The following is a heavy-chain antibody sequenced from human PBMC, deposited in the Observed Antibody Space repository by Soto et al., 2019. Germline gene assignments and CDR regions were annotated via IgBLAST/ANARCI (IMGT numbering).Heavy chain of an antibody. CDR3: ARRNYSSSWHYYYYGMDV. D-gene: IGHD6-13*01. Sequence: SETLSLTCTVSCGSISSGGYYWSWIRQHPGKGLEWIGYIYYSGSTYYNPSLKSRVTISVDTSKNQFSLKLSSVTAADTAVYYCARRNYSSSWHYYYYGMDVWGQGTTVTVSS. CDR1: CGSISSGGYY. V-gene: IGHV4-31*03. J-gene: IGHJ6*02. CDR2: IYYSGST.